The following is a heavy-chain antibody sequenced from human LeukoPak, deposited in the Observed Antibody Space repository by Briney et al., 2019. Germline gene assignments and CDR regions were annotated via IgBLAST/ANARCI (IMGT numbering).Heavy chain of an antibody. Sequence: PSETLSLTCAVYGGSFSGYYWSWIRQPAGKGLEWIGRIYTSGSTNYNPSLKSRVTMSVDTSKNQFSLKLSSVTAADTAVYYCARAPTPKFGVVISYFDYWGQGTLVTVSS. CDR2: IYTSGST. V-gene: IGHV4-59*10. CDR1: GGSFSGYY. D-gene: IGHD3-3*01. CDR3: ARAPTPKFGVVISYFDY. J-gene: IGHJ4*02.